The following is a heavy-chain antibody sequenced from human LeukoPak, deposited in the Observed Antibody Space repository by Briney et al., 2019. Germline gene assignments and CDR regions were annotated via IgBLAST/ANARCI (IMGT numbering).Heavy chain of an antibody. CDR1: GGSISSYY. Sequence: SETLSLTCTVSGGSISSYYWSWIRQPPGKGLEWIGYIYYSGSTNYNPSLKSRVTISVDTSKNQFSLKLSSVTAADTAVYYCARGLMVTYMDVWGQGTTVTVSS. CDR3: ARGLMVTYMDV. D-gene: IGHD5-18*01. V-gene: IGHV4-59*01. J-gene: IGHJ6*02. CDR2: IYYSGST.